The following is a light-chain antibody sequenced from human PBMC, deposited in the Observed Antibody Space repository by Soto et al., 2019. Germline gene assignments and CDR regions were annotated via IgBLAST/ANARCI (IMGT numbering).Light chain of an antibody. Sequence: QSALTQPRSVSGSPGQSVTISCTGSSSDVGGYDFVSWYQQHPGKAPKLMLYDVTKRPSGVPDRFSGSKSGNSASLTISGLRPEDEADYYCQSYDKSLPGLVFGGGTKLTVL. CDR2: DVT. V-gene: IGLV2-11*01. CDR1: SSDVGGYDF. J-gene: IGLJ2*01. CDR3: QSYDKSLPGLV.